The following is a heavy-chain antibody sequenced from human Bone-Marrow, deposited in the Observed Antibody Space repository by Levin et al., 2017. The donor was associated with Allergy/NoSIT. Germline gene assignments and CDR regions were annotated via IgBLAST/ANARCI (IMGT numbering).Heavy chain of an antibody. CDR3: AGGSSMTTVTNGDY. D-gene: IGHD4-17*01. J-gene: IGHJ4*02. Sequence: GESLKISCKASGYTFTSYGISWVRQAPGQGLEWMGWISPYNGNTNYAQKLQGRVTMTTDTSTSTAYMELRSLRSDDTAVYYCAGGSSMTTVTNGDYWGQGTLVTVSS. CDR1: GYTFTSYG. CDR2: ISPYNGNT. V-gene: IGHV1-18*01.